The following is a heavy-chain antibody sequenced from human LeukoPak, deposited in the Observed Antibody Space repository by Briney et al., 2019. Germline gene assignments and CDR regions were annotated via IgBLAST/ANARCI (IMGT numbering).Heavy chain of an antibody. CDR3: ARHWVEMTTPYSFDC. D-gene: IGHD5-24*01. V-gene: IGHV4-59*08. CDR2: IYHSGST. CDR1: GGSISSYY. Sequence: SETLSLTCTVSGGSISSYYWSWIRQPPGKGLEWIGYIYHSGSTNYNPSLKSRVTISVDTSKYQFSLNLTSVTAADTAMYYCARHWVEMTTPYSFDCWGQGTLVTVSS. J-gene: IGHJ4*02.